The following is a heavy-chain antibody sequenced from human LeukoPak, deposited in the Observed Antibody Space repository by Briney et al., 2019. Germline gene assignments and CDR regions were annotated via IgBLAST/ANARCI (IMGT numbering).Heavy chain of an antibody. J-gene: IGHJ4*02. D-gene: IGHD6-19*01. V-gene: IGHV1-18*01. Sequence: ASVKVSCKASGYTFTSYGISWVRQSPGQGLEWMGWISAYNGNTNYAQKLQGRVTMTTDTSTSTAYMELRSLRSDDTAVYYCARGDSSDPVHTFDYWGQGTLVTVSS. CDR1: GYTFTSYG. CDR3: ARGDSSDPVHTFDY. CDR2: ISAYNGNT.